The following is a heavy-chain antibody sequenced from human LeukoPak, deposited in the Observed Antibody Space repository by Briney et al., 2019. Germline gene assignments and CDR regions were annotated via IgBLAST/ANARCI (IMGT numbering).Heavy chain of an antibody. CDR2: INPSGGST. D-gene: IGHD6-13*01. V-gene: IGHV1-46*01. CDR1: GYTFTSYY. J-gene: IGHJ5*02. Sequence: ASVKVSCKASGYTFTSYYMHWVRQAPGQGLEWMGMINPSGGSTSYAQKFQGRVTMTRDMSTSTVYMELSSLRSEDTAVYYCARETREYSSSWYRWFDPWGQGTLVTVSS. CDR3: ARETREYSSSWYRWFDP.